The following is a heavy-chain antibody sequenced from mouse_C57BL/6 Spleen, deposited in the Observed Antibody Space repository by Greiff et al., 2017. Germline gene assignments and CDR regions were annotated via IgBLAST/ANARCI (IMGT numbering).Heavy chain of an antibody. J-gene: IGHJ3*01. V-gene: IGHV1-50*01. Sequence: QVQLQQPGAELVKPGASVKLSCKASGYTFTSYWMQWVKQRPGQGLEWIGEIDPSASYTNYTQTFKGKATLTVDTSSSTAYMQLSSLTSEDSAVYYCARRDYGSSPAWFAYWGQGTLVTVSA. CDR3: ARRDYGSSPAWFAY. CDR2: IDPSASYT. CDR1: GYTFTSYW. D-gene: IGHD1-1*01.